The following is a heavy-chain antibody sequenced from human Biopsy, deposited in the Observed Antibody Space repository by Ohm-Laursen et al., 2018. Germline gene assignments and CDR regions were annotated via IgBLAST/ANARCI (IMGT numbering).Heavy chain of an antibody. CDR2: IYSGGNT. Sequence: SDTLSLTCTLSGYSIIPSGPENWRWIPQPPGQGLQYIGFIYSGGNTNYNPSLRSRVTMSVDTSKNQFSLRLNSVTAADTAVYYCARGMRTTGWPYFDYWGQGILVTVSS. J-gene: IGHJ4*02. CDR3: ARGMRTTGWPYFDY. D-gene: IGHD2/OR15-2a*01. V-gene: IGHV4-61*01. CDR1: GYSIIPSGPEN.